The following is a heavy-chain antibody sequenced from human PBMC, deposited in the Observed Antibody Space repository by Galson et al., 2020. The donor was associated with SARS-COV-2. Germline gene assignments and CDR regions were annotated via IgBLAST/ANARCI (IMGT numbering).Heavy chain of an antibody. D-gene: IGHD3-9*01. CDR2: INPNSGGT. V-gene: IGHV1-2*04. J-gene: IGHJ6*02. CDR1: GYTFTGYY. CDR3: ARGGDTYYEIVTGYDYYVYGMDV. Sequence: ASVKVSCKASGYTFTGYYMHWVRQAPGQGLEWMGWINPNSGGTNYAQKFQGWVTMTRDTSISTAYMELSRLRSDDTTVYYRARGGDTYYEIVTGYDYYVYGMDVWGQGTTVTVSS.